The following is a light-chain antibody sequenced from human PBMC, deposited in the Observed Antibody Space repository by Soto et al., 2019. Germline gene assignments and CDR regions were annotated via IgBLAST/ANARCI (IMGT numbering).Light chain of an antibody. Sequence: QSVLTQPPSVSGAPGQRVTISCTGSSSNIGAGYDVHWYKQLPGTAPKLLIYGNSNRPSGVPDRFSGSKSGTSASLAITGLQAEEEADYYCQSYDSSLSVVFGGGTQLTVL. CDR2: GNS. CDR1: SSNIGAGYD. V-gene: IGLV1-40*01. CDR3: QSYDSSLSVV. J-gene: IGLJ2*01.